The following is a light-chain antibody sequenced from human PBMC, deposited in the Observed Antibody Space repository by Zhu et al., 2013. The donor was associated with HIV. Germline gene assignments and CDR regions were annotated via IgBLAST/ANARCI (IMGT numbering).Light chain of an antibody. CDR1: NIVRKS. CDR2: DDS. J-gene: IGLJ2*01. Sequence: SYELTQPPSVSVAPGKSARITCGGNNIVRKSVHWYQQKAGQAPVLVVYDDSDRPSGIPERFSGSNSGNTATLTISRVEAGDEADYYCQVWDSSSDHVVFGGGTKLTVL. CDR3: QVWDSSSDHVV. V-gene: IGLV3-21*03.